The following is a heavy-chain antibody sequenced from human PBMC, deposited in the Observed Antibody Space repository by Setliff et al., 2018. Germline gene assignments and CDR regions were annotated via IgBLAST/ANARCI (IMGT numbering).Heavy chain of an antibody. CDR1: GGSFDTYY. J-gene: IGHJ1*01. CDR3: ARVDFTMIQGVLGL. Sequence: ETLSLTCSVYGGSFDTYYWSWIRQPPGKGLEWFGEINHSGSGDYNPSFKSRVTISVDTSTKQFSLTLTSVTAADTALYYCARVDFTMIQGVLGLWGQGTLVT. V-gene: IGHV4-34*01. CDR2: INHSGSG. D-gene: IGHD3-10*01.